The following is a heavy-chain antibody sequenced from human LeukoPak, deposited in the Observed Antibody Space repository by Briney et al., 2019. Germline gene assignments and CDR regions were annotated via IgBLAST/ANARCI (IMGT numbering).Heavy chain of an antibody. D-gene: IGHD3-3*01. V-gene: IGHV4-38-2*02. Sequence: SETLSLTCTVSGYSISSGYYWGCIRQPPGKGLAWIGSIYYSGSTYYNPSLKSRVTISVDTSKNQFSLKLSSVTAADTAVYYCARDYMTIFGVADNWFDPWGQGTLVTVSS. CDR3: ARDYMTIFGVADNWFDP. J-gene: IGHJ5*02. CDR2: IYYSGST. CDR1: GYSISSGYY.